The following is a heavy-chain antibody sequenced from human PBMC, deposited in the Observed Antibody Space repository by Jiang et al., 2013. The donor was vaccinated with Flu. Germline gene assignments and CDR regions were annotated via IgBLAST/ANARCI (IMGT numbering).Heavy chain of an antibody. CDR3: AREIAVAPVGFDY. D-gene: IGHD6-19*01. CDR2: ISSDGSKR. CDR1: GFTFRSHA. Sequence: SCAASGFTFRSHAMHWVRQAPGKGLEWVAFISSDGSKRFYADSVKGRFTISRDNSKNTLNLQVNSLRGDDTAVYYCAREIAVAPVGFDYWGQGTLVTVSS. V-gene: IGHV3-30*04. J-gene: IGHJ4*02.